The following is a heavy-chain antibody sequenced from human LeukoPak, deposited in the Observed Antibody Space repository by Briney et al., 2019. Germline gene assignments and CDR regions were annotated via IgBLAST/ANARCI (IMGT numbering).Heavy chain of an antibody. V-gene: IGHV1-18*04. J-gene: IGHJ1*01. CDR1: GYTFTGHY. CDR3: ARVEHEYFQH. CDR2: ISAYNGNS. D-gene: IGHD1-26*01. Sequence: GASVKVSCKASGYTFTGHYMHWVRQAPGQGLEWMGWISAYNGNSNYAQKLQGRVTMTTDTSTSTAYMELRSLRSDDTAVYYCARVEHEYFQHWGQGTLVTVSS.